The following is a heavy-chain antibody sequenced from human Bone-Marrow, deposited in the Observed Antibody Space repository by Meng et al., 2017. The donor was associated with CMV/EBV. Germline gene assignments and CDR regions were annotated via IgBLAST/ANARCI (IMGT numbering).Heavy chain of an antibody. J-gene: IGHJ6*02. CDR2: IRSKAYGGTT. CDR3: AKDGSFGSGSYYGLDV. CDR1: GFTFGDYA. V-gene: IGHV3-49*04. Sequence: GESLKISCTASGFTFGDYAMSWVRQAPGKGLEWVGFIRSKAYGGTTEYAASVKGRFTISRDDSKNTLYLQMNTLRTEDTAVYYCAKDGSFGSGSYYGLDVWGQGTTVTVSS. D-gene: IGHD3-10*01.